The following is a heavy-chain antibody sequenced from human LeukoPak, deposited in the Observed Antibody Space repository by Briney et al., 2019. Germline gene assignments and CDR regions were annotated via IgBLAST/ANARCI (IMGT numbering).Heavy chain of an antibody. J-gene: IGHJ4*02. D-gene: IGHD3-22*01. V-gene: IGHV1-2*02. CDR1: GYTFTGYY. CDR3: ARAPYYYDSSGYYSFDC. CDR2: INPNSGGT. Sequence: ASVKVSCKASGYTFTGYYMHWVRQAPGQGLEWMGWINPNSGGTNYAQKFQGRVTMTRDTSISTAYMELSRLRSDDTAVYFCARAPYYYDSSGYYSFDCWGQGTLVTVSS.